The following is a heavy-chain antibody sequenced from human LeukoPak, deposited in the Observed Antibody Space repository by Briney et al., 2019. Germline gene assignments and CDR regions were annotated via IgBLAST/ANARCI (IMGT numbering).Heavy chain of an antibody. Sequence: SETLSLTCTVSGGSVSSSSYCWGWIRQPPGKGLEWIGSIYYSGGTYYTPSLKSRVTISVDTSKNQFSLKLSSVTAADTAVYYCASQRLAAGFDYWGQGTLVTVSS. V-gene: IGHV4-39*01. J-gene: IGHJ4*02. D-gene: IGHD6-19*01. CDR1: GGSVSSSSYC. CDR2: IYYSGGT. CDR3: ASQRLAAGFDY.